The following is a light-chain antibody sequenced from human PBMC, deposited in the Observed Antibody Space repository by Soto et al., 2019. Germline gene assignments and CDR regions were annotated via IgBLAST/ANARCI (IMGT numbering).Light chain of an antibody. CDR1: QSVDSNY. J-gene: IGKJ5*01. V-gene: IGKV3-20*01. CDR3: QQYAGPPTT. CDR2: GAS. Sequence: EIVLTQSPGTLSLSPRERATLSCRASQSVDSNYLAWYQQKPGQAPRLLIYGASSRATGIPDRFSGSGSGTDFTLTISRLEPEDFAVYFCQQYAGPPTTFGQGTRLEIK.